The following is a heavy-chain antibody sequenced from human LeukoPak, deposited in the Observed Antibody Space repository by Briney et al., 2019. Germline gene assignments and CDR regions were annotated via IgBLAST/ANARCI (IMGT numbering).Heavy chain of an antibody. J-gene: IGHJ6*03. Sequence: ASVKVACKASGYTFTSYYMHWVRQAPGQGLEWMGIINPSGGSTSYAQKFQGRVTMTRDMSTSTVYMELSSLRSEDTAVYYCARDCTVTTYYYYYMDVWGKGTTVTVSS. CDR3: ARDCTVTTYYYYYMDV. D-gene: IGHD4-11*01. V-gene: IGHV1-46*01. CDR1: GYTFTSYY. CDR2: INPSGGST.